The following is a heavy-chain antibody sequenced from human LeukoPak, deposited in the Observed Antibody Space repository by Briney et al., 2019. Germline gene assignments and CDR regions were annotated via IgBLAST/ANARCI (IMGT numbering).Heavy chain of an antibody. V-gene: IGHV4-4*07. J-gene: IGHJ4*02. CDR1: SSSINSYY. CDR2: IYTTGKT. CDR3: ARHGYTASHYFLDF. D-gene: IGHD3-16*01. Sequence: PSETLSLTCTVTSSSINSYYWGWVRQPAGRGLEWIGRIYTTGKTDYNPSLKSRLTMSVDTSKRQFSLNLTSVTAADTAIYFCARHGYTASHYFLDFWSQGKLVTVSS.